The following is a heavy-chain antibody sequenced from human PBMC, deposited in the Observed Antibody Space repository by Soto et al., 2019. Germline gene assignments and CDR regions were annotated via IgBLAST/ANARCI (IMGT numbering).Heavy chain of an antibody. Sequence: QVQLVESGGGVVQPGRSLRLSCAASGFTFSSYGMHWVRQAPGKGLEWVAVIWYDGSNKYYTDFVKGRFTISRDKSKNALYLQMHILRSEDTAVYYCGGEAGGNLIGYGMDVWGQGTTVTVSS. V-gene: IGHV3-33*01. CDR3: GGEAGGNLIGYGMDV. D-gene: IGHD2-15*01. J-gene: IGHJ6*02. CDR1: GFTFSSYG. CDR2: IWYDGSNK.